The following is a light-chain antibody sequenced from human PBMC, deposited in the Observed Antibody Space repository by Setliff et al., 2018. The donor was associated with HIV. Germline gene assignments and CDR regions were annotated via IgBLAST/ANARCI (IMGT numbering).Light chain of an antibody. CDR3: QSYDNSLSGSGV. J-gene: IGLJ1*01. CDR2: GNF. Sequence: QSVLTQPPSVSGAPGQRVTISCTGSSSNIGAGYDVHWYQQLPGAAPKLLIYGNFNRPSGVPDRFSGSKSGTSASLAITGLQAEDEADYYCQSYDNSLSGSGVFGTGTKVTVL. V-gene: IGLV1-40*01. CDR1: SSNIGAGYD.